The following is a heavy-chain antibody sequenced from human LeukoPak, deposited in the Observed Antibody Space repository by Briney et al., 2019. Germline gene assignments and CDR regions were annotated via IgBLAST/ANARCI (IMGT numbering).Heavy chain of an antibody. D-gene: IGHD2-2*02. CDR1: GYTFTGYY. CDR3: ARDGDIVVVPAAILGY. J-gene: IGHJ4*02. V-gene: IGHV1-2*02. CDR2: INPNSGGT. Sequence: ASVKVSCKASGYTFTGYYMHWVRQAPGQGLEWMGWINPNSGGTNYAQKFRGRVTMTRDTSISTAYMELSRLRSDDTAVYYCARDGDIVVVPAAILGYWGQGTLVTVSS.